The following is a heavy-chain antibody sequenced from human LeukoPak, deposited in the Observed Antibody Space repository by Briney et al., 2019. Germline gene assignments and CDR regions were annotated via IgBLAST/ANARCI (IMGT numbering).Heavy chain of an antibody. CDR1: GFTFSTYS. J-gene: IGHJ4*02. V-gene: IGHV3-21*01. Sequence: PGGSLRLSCAASGFTFSTYSMNWVRQAPGKGLEWVSFISSSSTYIYYADSVRGRFTISRDNAKNSLYLQMNSLRAEDTAVYYCASGYYDYVWGSYRPLDYWGQGTLVTVSS. D-gene: IGHD3-16*02. CDR2: ISSSSTYI. CDR3: ASGYYDYVWGSYRPLDY.